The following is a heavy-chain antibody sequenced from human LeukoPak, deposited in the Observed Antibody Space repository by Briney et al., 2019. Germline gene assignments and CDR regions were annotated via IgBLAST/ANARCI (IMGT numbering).Heavy chain of an antibody. CDR2: ISSSGSTI. J-gene: IGHJ4*02. CDR3: AAKRSWYGEDY. CDR1: GFTFSDYY. D-gene: IGHD6-13*01. Sequence: GGSLRLSYAASGFTFSDYYMSWIRQAPGKGLEWVSYISSSGSTIYYADSVKGRFTISRDNAKNSLYLQMNSLRAEDTAVYYCAAKRSWYGEDYWGQGTLVTVSS. V-gene: IGHV3-11*01.